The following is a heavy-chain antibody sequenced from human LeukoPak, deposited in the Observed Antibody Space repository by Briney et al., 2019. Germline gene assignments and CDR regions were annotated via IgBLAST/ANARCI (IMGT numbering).Heavy chain of an antibody. V-gene: IGHV4-39*01. Sequence: SETLSLTCTVSGGSISSSSCYWGWIRQPPGKGLEWIGSIYYSGSTYYNPSLKSRVTISVDTSKNQFSLKLSSVTAADTAVYYCVVFYGDYGYNWSDPWGQGTLVTVSS. CDR2: IYYSGST. J-gene: IGHJ5*02. CDR3: VVFYGDYGYNWSDP. CDR1: GGSISSSSCY. D-gene: IGHD4-17*01.